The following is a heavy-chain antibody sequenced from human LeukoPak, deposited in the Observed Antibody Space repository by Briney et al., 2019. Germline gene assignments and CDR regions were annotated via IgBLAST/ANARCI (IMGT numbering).Heavy chain of an antibody. V-gene: IGHV4-4*09. CDR2: IYHSGST. J-gene: IGHJ3*02. Sequence: SETLSLTCTVSGDSISTYYWSWIRQSPGKGLEWIGYIYHSGSTKYNPSLKSRVTISVDTSKKQFSLKLSSVTTADTAVYFCASPNGTVGAYSAFDIWGQGTMVTVSS. CDR1: GDSISTYY. D-gene: IGHD1-26*01. CDR3: ASPNGTVGAYSAFDI.